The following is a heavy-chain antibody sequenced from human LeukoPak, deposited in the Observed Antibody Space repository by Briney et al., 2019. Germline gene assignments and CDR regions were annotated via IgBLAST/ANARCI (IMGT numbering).Heavy chain of an antibody. CDR3: ASSEVDYYDSSGYPY. CDR1: GFTFSDYY. J-gene: IGHJ4*02. V-gene: IGHV3-11*01. CDR2: ISSSGSTI. D-gene: IGHD3-22*01. Sequence: PGGSLRLSCAASGFTFSDYYMSWIRQAPGKGLEWVSYISSSGSTIYYADSVKGRFTISRDNAKNSLYLQMNSLRAEDTAVYYCASSEVDYYDSSGYPYWGQGTLVTVSS.